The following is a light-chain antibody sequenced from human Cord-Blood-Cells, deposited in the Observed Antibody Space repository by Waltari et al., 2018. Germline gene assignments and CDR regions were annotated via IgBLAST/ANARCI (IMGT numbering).Light chain of an antibody. J-gene: IGLJ2*01. Sequence: QSALTQPASVSGSPGQSITISCTGTSSDVGSYNFVSWNQQHPGKAPNLMIYEGSKRPSGVSNRFSGSKSGNTASLTIAGLQAEDEADYYCCSYAGSSTFVVFGGGTKLTVI. CDR3: CSYAGSSTFVV. V-gene: IGLV2-23*03. CDR2: EGS. CDR1: SSDVGSYNF.